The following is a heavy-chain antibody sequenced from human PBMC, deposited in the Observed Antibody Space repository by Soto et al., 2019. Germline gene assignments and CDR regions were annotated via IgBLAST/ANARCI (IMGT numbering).Heavy chain of an antibody. D-gene: IGHD1-7*01. CDR3: ARHSWELRKTFDY. Sequence: TLSLTCTVSGGSINNYYWSWIRQPPGEGLEWIGSIYYAGSSNYNPSLNSRVTISLDTSKNHFSLKLSSVTAADTAVYYCARHSWELRKTFDYWGQGTLVTVSS. CDR1: GGSINNYY. V-gene: IGHV4-59*08. CDR2: IYYAGSS. J-gene: IGHJ4*01.